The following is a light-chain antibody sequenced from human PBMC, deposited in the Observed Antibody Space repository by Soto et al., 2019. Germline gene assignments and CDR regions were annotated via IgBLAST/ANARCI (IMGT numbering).Light chain of an antibody. CDR1: SSDVGGYNY. V-gene: IGLV2-14*01. CDR2: VVS. Sequence: QSALTQPASVSGSPGQSIAISCTGTSSDVGGYNYVSWHQQHPGKAPKVLISVVSNRPSGVSNRFSGSKSGNTASLTISGLQAEDEADYYCCSYAGGYTHAVFGGGTKLTVL. J-gene: IGLJ2*01. CDR3: CSYAGGYTHAV.